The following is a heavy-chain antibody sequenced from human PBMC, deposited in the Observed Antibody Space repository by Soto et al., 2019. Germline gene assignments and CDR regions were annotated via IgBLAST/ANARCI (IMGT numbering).Heavy chain of an antibody. CDR3: ARGAYTAGTYQPTTFDY. CDR2: ISSSSSTI. CDR1: GFTFSSYS. J-gene: IGHJ4*02. D-gene: IGHD1-1*01. Sequence: PGGSLRLSCAASGFTFSSYSMNWVRQAPGKGLEWVSYISSSSSTIYYADSVKGRFTISRDNAKNSLYLQMNSLRDEDTAVYYCARGAYTAGTYQPTTFDYWGQGTLVTVSS. V-gene: IGHV3-48*02.